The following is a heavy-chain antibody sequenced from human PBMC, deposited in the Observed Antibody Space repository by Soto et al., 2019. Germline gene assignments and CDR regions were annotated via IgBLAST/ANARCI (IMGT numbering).Heavy chain of an antibody. D-gene: IGHD6-6*01. J-gene: IGHJ4*02. V-gene: IGHV1-69*02. CDR1: GGTFSSYT. Sequence: SVKVSCKASGGTFSSYTISWVRQAPGQGLEWMGRIIPILGIANYAQKFQGRVTITADESTSTAYMELSSLRSEDTAVYYCATRIAARPLDYWGQGTLVTVSS. CDR3: ATRIAARPLDY. CDR2: IIPILGIA.